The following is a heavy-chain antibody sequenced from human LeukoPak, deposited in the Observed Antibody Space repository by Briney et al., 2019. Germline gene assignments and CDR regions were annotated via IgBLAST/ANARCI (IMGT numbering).Heavy chain of an antibody. D-gene: IGHD6-13*01. J-gene: IGHJ4*02. CDR2: ISGSGGST. CDR3: ANGRRYGSSWSLGDY. CDR1: GFTFSSYA. Sequence: PGGSLRLSCAASGFTFSSYAMSWVRQAPGKGLEWVSAISGSGGSTYYADSVKGRFTISRDNSKNTLYLQMNSLRAEDTAVYYCANGRRYGSSWSLGDYWGQGTLVTVSS. V-gene: IGHV3-23*01.